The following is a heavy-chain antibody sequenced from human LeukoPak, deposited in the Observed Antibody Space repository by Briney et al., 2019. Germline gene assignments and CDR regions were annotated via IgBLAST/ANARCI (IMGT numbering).Heavy chain of an antibody. CDR2: IATDGGER. J-gene: IGHJ4*02. CDR1: GFSFSYYV. Sequence: GGSLRLSCAGSGFSFSYYVMHWVRQAPGKGLEWVALIATDGGERYYADSVKGRFTISRDNSKNTLCVQMNSLRPEDTAIYYCARARGDSSPASRYFDYWGQEAPVTVSS. V-gene: IGHV3-30-3*01. CDR3: ARARGDSSPASRYFDY. D-gene: IGHD5-18*01.